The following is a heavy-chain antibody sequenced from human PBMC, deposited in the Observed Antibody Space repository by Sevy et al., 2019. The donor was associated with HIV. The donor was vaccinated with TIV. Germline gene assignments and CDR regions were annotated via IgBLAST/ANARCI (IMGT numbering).Heavy chain of an antibody. CDR3: AKFGDYYDSGGYYWYFDF. J-gene: IGHJ2*01. Sequence: GGSLRLSCAASGFIFSDYAMSWVRQAPGKGLEWVSSISGGDDRTYYADSVKGRFTVSRDNSKTTLYLQMNTLRAEDTALYYCAKFGDYYDSGGYYWYFDFWGRGTLVTVSS. D-gene: IGHD3-22*01. CDR1: GFIFSDYA. CDR2: ISGGDDRT. V-gene: IGHV3-23*01.